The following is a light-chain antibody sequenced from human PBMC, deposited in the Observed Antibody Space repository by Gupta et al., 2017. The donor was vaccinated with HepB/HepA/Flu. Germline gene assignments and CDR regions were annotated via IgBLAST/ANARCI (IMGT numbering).Light chain of an antibody. Sequence: QSVLTQPPSASGTPGQRVTTSCAGTRSNIGSNTVNWYQQVPGMAPKLLIHTNNQRPSGVPDRFSGSKSGTSASLAISGLQSEDEADYYCATWDDSLNGYVVFGGGTKLTVL. CDR3: ATWDDSLNGYVV. V-gene: IGLV1-44*01. CDR1: RSNIGSNT. CDR2: TNN. J-gene: IGLJ2*01.